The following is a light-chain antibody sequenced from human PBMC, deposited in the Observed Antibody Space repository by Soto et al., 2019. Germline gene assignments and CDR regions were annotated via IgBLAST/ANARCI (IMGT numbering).Light chain of an antibody. J-gene: IGLJ1*01. CDR1: DDNIGRFDF. CDR2: EVR. CDR3: SSYANTARRL. Sequence: QSVLTQPASVSGSPGQSITISCTGTDDNIGRFDFVSWYQQHPDKAPKLLIYEVRKRPSGVSDRFSASKSGNTASLTISGLQAEDEGDYYCSSYANTARRLFGTGTKVTVL. V-gene: IGLV2-14*01.